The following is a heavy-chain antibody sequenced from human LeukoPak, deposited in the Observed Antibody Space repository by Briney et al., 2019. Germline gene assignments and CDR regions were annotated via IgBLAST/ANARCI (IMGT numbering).Heavy chain of an antibody. J-gene: IGHJ4*02. CDR2: ISSSGSTM. CDR1: GFTFTSYS. D-gene: IGHD4-17*01. CDR3: ADYGDYGAIDY. V-gene: IGHV3-48*01. Sequence: QTGGSLRLSCAASGFTFTSYSMNWVRQPPGEGLEWISYISSSGSTMYYADSVKGRFTISRDNAKNSLYLQMNSLRAEDTAVYYCADYGDYGAIDYWGQGALVTVSS.